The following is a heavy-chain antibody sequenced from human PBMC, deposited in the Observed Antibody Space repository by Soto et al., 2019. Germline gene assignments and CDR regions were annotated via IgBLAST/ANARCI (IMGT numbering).Heavy chain of an antibody. J-gene: IGHJ4*02. Sequence: GGSLRLSCAASGFAFKNYGMHWIRKAPGKGLECVAVMSYDGSNKKYADSVRGRFTISRDNSKSTLYLQMNSLRAEDTAVYYCTREGQSTVFGAVMSRYFDHWGRGTRVTVSS. CDR2: MSYDGSNK. D-gene: IGHD3-3*01. CDR3: TREGQSTVFGAVMSRYFDH. CDR1: GFAFKNYG. V-gene: IGHV3-30-3*01.